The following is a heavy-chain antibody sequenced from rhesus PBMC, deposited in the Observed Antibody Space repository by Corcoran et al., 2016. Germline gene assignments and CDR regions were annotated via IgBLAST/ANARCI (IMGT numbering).Heavy chain of an antibody. CDR2: IYGNVSST. V-gene: IGHV4-169*01. Sequence: QLQLQESGPGLVKPPDTLSVTCAVSVGSISSSYCSWIRQAPGEGLEWIGYIYGNVSSTNFNPSLKSRGTRSVDTSKNQLSLKLSSVTTADTAVYYCARGLGLLAAGGFDYWGQGVLVTVSS. CDR3: ARGLGLLAAGGFDY. D-gene: IGHD6-13*01. J-gene: IGHJ4*01. CDR1: VGSISSSY.